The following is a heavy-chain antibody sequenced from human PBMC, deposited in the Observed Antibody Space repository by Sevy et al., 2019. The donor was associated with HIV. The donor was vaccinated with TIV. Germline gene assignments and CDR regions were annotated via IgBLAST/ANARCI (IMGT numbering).Heavy chain of an antibody. D-gene: IGHD5-12*01. CDR3: AKDGEMATIATDY. V-gene: IGHV3-23*01. CDR2: IRGSGGST. J-gene: IGHJ4*02. Sequence: GGSLRLSCAASGFTFSSYAMSWVRQAPGKGLEWVSAIRGSGGSTYYADSVKGRFTISRDNSKNTLYLQMNSLRAGDTAVYYCAKDGEMATIATDYWGQGTLVTVSS. CDR1: GFTFSSYA.